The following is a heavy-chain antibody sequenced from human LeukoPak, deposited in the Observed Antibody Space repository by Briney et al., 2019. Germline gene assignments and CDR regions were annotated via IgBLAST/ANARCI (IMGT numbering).Heavy chain of an antibody. CDR2: ISSSSSYI. J-gene: IGHJ4*02. CDR3: ARDRVVGAWSLVFDY. V-gene: IGHV3-21*01. D-gene: IGHD1-26*01. CDR1: GFTFSSYS. Sequence: GGSLRLSCAASGFTFSSYSMNWVRQAPGKGLEWVSSISSSSSYIYYADSVKGRFTISRDNSKNTLYLQMNSLRAEDTAVYYCARDRVVGAWSLVFDYWGQGTLVTVSS.